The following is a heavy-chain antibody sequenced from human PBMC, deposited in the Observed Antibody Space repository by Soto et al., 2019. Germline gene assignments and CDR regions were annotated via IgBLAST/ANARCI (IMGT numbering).Heavy chain of an antibody. Sequence: QVQLVQSGAEVKKPGASVKVSCKASGYTFTGYYMHWVRQAPGQGLEWMGWISPNSGGTNYAQKFQGWVTMTRDTSISTAYMELSRLRSDDTAVYYCARGDIVVVPAAITTFDPWGQGTLVTVSS. CDR2: ISPNSGGT. J-gene: IGHJ5*02. CDR3: ARGDIVVVPAAITTFDP. D-gene: IGHD2-2*01. V-gene: IGHV1-2*04. CDR1: GYTFTGYY.